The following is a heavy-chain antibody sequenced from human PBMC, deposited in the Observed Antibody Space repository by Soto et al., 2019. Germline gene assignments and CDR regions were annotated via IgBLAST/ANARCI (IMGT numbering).Heavy chain of an antibody. CDR2: IKSKTDGGTT. J-gene: IGHJ6*02. D-gene: IGHD2-8*01. CDR3: TTDLGEWYRDYYYYYGMDV. V-gene: IGHV3-15*07. CDR1: GFTFSNAW. Sequence: PGGSLRLSCAASGFTFSNAWMNWVRQAPGKGLEWVGRIKSKTDGGTTDYAAPVKGRFTISRDDSKNTLYLQMNSLKTEDTAVYYCTTDLGEWYRDYYYYYGMDVWGQGTTVTVSS.